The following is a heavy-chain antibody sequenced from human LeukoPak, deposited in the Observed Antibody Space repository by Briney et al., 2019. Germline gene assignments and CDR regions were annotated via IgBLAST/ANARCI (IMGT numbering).Heavy chain of an antibody. CDR2: ISSGGSSI. CDR3: ARRYALYRVFDY. CDR1: DFSFKSYE. D-gene: IGHD1-26*01. Sequence: GGSLRLSCAASDFSFKSYEMNWVRQAPGKGLEWVSYISSGGSSIYYADSVKGRFTISRDNAKNSLYLQMNSLRAEDTAVYYCARRYALYRVFDYWGQGTLVTVSS. V-gene: IGHV3-48*03. J-gene: IGHJ4*02.